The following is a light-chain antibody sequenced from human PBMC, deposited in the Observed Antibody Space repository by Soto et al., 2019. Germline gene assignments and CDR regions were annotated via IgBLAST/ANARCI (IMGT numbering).Light chain of an antibody. CDR1: QSVKTF. J-gene: IGKJ5*01. CDR3: QQRHNWPIT. CDR2: DAS. V-gene: IGKV3-11*01. Sequence: EIVLTHAPASLSCSPGERATLSGRASQSVKTFLVWYQQRPGQAPRLLIYDASHRAAGVPDRFSGSGSGTDFTLTISGLEPADLGVYYCQQRHNWPITFGQGTRLEIK.